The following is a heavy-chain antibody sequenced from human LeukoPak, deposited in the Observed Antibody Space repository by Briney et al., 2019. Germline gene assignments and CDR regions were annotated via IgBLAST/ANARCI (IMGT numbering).Heavy chain of an antibody. CDR1: GFTFSSYG. V-gene: IGHV3-30*02. Sequence: PGGSLRLSCAASGFTFSSYGMHWVRQAPGKGLEWVAFIRYDGSNKYYADSVKGRFTISRDNSKNTLYLQMNSLRAEDTAVYYCAIFGVVITPKGFSDYWGQGTLVTVSS. J-gene: IGHJ4*02. D-gene: IGHD3-3*02. CDR2: IRYDGSNK. CDR3: AIFGVVITPKGFSDY.